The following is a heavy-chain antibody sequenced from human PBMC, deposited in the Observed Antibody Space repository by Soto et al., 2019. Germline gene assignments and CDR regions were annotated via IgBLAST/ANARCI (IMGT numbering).Heavy chain of an antibody. Sequence: GESLKISCKGSGYSFTSYWIGWVRQMPGKGLGWMGIIYPGDSDTRYSPSIQGQVTISADKSISTAYLQWSSLKASDTAMYYCARGYCSGGSCYNYYYYYMDVWGKGTTVTVSS. D-gene: IGHD2-15*01. V-gene: IGHV5-51*01. CDR1: GYSFTSYW. J-gene: IGHJ6*03. CDR2: IYPGDSDT. CDR3: ARGYCSGGSCYNYYYYYMDV.